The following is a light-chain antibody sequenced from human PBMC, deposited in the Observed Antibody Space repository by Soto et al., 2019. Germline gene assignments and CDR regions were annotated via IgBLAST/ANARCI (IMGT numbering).Light chain of an antibody. V-gene: IGKV1-39*01. J-gene: IGKJ1*01. CDR2: AAS. Sequence: DIQMTQSPSSLSSSVGDRVTITCRASQSISSYLNWYQQKPGKAPKLLIYAASSLQSGVSSRFSGSGSGAEFTLTVSSLQPADFATYFCQQYSRYPWTFGQGTKVDIK. CDR1: QSISSY. CDR3: QQYSRYPWT.